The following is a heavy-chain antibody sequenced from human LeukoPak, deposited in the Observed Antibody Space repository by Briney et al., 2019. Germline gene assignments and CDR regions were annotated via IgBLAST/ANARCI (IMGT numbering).Heavy chain of an antibody. CDR2: IIAMFGIA. V-gene: IGHV1-69*04. D-gene: IGHD2-2*02. CDR3: ARDFHYGYCSSTSCYTMGY. CDR1: GGTFSSYV. J-gene: IGHJ4*02. Sequence: GASVKVSCKASGGTFSSYVISWVRQAPGQGLEWMGRIIAMFGIAKHAQKFQGRVTITADKSTSTAYMELSSLRSEDTAVYYCARDFHYGYCSSTSCYTMGYWGQGTLVTVSS.